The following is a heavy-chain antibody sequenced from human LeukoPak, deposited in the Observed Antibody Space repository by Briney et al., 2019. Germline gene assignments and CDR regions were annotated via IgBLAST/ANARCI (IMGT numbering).Heavy chain of an antibody. D-gene: IGHD5-12*01. Sequence: ASVKVSCKASGYTFTSYDINWVRQATGQGLEWMGWMNPNSGNTGYAQEFQGRVTMTRNTSISTAYMELSSLRSEDTAVYYCASRVMVAQEAYYYYGMDVWGQGTTVTVSS. CDR2: MNPNSGNT. CDR1: GYTFTSYD. J-gene: IGHJ6*02. V-gene: IGHV1-8*01. CDR3: ASRVMVAQEAYYYYGMDV.